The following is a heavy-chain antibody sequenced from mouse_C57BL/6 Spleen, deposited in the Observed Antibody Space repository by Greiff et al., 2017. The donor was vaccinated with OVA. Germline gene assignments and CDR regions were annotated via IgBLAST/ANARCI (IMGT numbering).Heavy chain of an antibody. V-gene: IGHV1-50*01. CDR1: GYTFTSYW. CDR2: IDPSDSYT. Sequence: VQLQQPGAELVKPGASVKLSCKASGYTFTSYWMQWVKQRPGQGLEWIGEIDPSDSYTNYNQKFKGKATLTVDTSSSTAYMQLSSLTSEDSAVYYCARLYYSNYYFDYWGQGTTLTVSS. J-gene: IGHJ2*01. CDR3: ARLYYSNYYFDY. D-gene: IGHD2-5*01.